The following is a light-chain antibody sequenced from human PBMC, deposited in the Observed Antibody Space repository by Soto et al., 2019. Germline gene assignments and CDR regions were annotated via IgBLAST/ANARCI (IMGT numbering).Light chain of an antibody. J-gene: IGKJ3*01. CDR2: DAS. V-gene: IGKV3-11*01. CDR3: QQRYNWPSVGVT. Sequence: ETVLTQSPATLSLSPGERATLSCRASQSLAALSSSLAWYQQRPGQAPRLLIYDASNRATGIPARFSGSGSGTDFTLTISSLEPEDFAVYYCQQRYNWPSVGVTFGPGTRVDIK. CDR1: QSLAALSSS.